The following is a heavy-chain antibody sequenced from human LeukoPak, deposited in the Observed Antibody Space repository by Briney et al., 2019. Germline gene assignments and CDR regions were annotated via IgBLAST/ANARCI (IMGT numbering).Heavy chain of an antibody. CDR2: IWSDGGDK. CDR3: ARHHYYFDH. V-gene: IGHV3-33*08. J-gene: IGHJ4*02. Sequence: GGSLRLSCAASGFTFSSSAMSWVRQAPGKGLEWVAVIWSDGGDKYYADSVKGRFTISRDNSKNTLYLQMSSLRADDTALYYCARHHYYFDHWGQGTLVTVSS. CDR1: GFTFSSSA.